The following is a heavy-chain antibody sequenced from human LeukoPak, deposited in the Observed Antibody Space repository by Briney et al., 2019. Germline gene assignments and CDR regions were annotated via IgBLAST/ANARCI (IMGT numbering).Heavy chain of an antibody. D-gene: IGHD5-24*01. CDR1: GFTFSSYA. CDR3: AKLRDGYNLISAFDI. Sequence: GGSLRLSCAASGFTFSSYAMSWVRQAPGKGMEWVSAISGSGGSTYYADSVRGRFTISRDNSKNTLYLQMNSLRAEDTAVYYCAKLRDGYNLISAFDIWGQGTMVTVSS. V-gene: IGHV3-23*01. J-gene: IGHJ3*02. CDR2: ISGSGGST.